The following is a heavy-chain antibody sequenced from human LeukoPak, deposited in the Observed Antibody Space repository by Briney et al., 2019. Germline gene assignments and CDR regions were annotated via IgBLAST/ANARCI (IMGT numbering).Heavy chain of an antibody. CDR1: GFDFQSYT. J-gene: IGHJ4*02. D-gene: IGHD5-12*01. CDR3: AKGLFSAFDKYLDS. CDR2: ISATSSDI. V-gene: IGHV3-21*04. Sequence: PGGSLRLSCAASGFDFQSYTMTWVRQAPGKGLEWVSLISATSSDINYAESVRGRFTITRDNAKNSLFLQMDSLRVEDTAIYYCAKGLFSAFDKYLDSWGQGTLVTVSS.